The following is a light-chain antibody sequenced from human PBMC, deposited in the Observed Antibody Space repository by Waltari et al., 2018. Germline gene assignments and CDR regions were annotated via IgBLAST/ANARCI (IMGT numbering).Light chain of an antibody. J-gene: IGLJ1*01. CDR2: RNN. CDR1: SSNIGRSS. CDR3: AALDDSLSGRF. V-gene: IGLV1-47*01. Sequence: QSVLTQPPSASGTPGQRVSMSCSGSSSNIGRSSVSWYQQVPGTAPKLLIYRNNQRPSGVPDRFSVSKSGTSASLAISGLRSEDEADYYCAALDDSLSGRFFGSGTKVTVL.